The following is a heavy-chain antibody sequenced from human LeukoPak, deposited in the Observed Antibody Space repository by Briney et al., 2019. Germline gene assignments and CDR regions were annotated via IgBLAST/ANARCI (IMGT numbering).Heavy chain of an antibody. CDR2: IRYDGSNK. CDR1: GFTFSSYG. V-gene: IGHV3-30*02. D-gene: IGHD3-22*01. Sequence: GGSLRLSCAASGFTFSSYGMHWVRQAPGKGLERVAFIRYDGSNKYYADSVKGRFTISRDNSKNTLYLQMNSLRAEDTAVYYCAKDSNYDSSGSASYYYYYMDVWGKGTTVTISS. CDR3: AKDSNYDSSGSASYYYYYMDV. J-gene: IGHJ6*03.